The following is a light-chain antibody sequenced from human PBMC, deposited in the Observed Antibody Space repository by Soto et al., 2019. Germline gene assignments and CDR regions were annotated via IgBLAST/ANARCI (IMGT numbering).Light chain of an antibody. CDR1: SRDVGAYDY. J-gene: IGLJ1*01. V-gene: IGLV2-14*03. CDR2: YVD. Sequence: QSALTQPASVSGSPGQSITISCTGTSRDVGAYDYVSWYLQYPDKAPQLLIYYVDHRPSGVSSRFSGSKSGNTGSLTISGLQAEDEGDYYCCSYADGSIYFFGTGTKLTVL. CDR3: CSYADGSIYF.